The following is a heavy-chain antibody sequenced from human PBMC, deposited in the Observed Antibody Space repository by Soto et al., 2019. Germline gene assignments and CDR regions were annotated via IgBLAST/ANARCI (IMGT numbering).Heavy chain of an antibody. Sequence: GGSLRLSCAGSGFTFSSYAMSWVRQAPGKGLEWVSAISGSGGSTYYADSVKGRFTISRDNSKNTLYLQMNSLRAEDTAVYYCAKDGPYDFWSGYYFDYWGQGTLVTVSS. CDR3: AKDGPYDFWSGYYFDY. CDR1: GFTFSSYA. D-gene: IGHD3-3*01. J-gene: IGHJ4*02. V-gene: IGHV3-23*01. CDR2: ISGSGGST.